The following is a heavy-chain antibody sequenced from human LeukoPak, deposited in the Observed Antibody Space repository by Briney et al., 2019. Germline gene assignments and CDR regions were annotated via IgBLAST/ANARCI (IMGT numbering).Heavy chain of an antibody. J-gene: IGHJ3*02. Sequence: GASVKVSCKASGYTFTGYYMHWVRQAPGQGLEWMGWINPNSGGTNYAQKFQGRVTMTRDTSISTAYMELSRLRSDDTAVYYCARDRGGSYFDDAFDIWGQGTMVTVSS. V-gene: IGHV1-2*02. CDR2: INPNSGGT. CDR3: ARDRGGSYFDDAFDI. D-gene: IGHD1-26*01. CDR1: GYTFTGYY.